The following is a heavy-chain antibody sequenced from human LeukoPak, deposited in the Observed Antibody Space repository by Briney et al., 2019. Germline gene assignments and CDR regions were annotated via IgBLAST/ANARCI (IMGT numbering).Heavy chain of an antibody. CDR3: ARAGFTYYDFWSGYPFDY. V-gene: IGHV3-11*04. J-gene: IGHJ4*02. D-gene: IGHD3-3*01. Sequence: GGSLRLSCAASGFTFSDYYMSWIRQAPGKGLEWVSYISSSGSTIYYADSVKGRFTISRDNAKNSLYLQMNSLRAEDTAVYYCARAGFTYYDFWSGYPFDYWGQGTLVTVSS. CDR2: ISSSGSTI. CDR1: GFTFSDYY.